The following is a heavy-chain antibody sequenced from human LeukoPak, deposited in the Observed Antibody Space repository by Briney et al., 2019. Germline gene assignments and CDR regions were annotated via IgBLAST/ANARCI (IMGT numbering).Heavy chain of an antibody. D-gene: IGHD2-2*01. Sequence: PGGSLRLSCAASGFTFSSYAMHWVRQAPGKGLEWVAVTSYDGSNKYYADSVKGRFTISRDNSKNTLYLQMNSLRAEDTAVYYCARVAHLLCFDYWGQGTLVTVSS. CDR2: TSYDGSNK. CDR3: ARVAHLLCFDY. J-gene: IGHJ4*02. CDR1: GFTFSSYA. V-gene: IGHV3-30-3*01.